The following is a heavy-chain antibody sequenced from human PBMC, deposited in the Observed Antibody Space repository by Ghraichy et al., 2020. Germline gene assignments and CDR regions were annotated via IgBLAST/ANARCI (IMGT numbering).Heavy chain of an antibody. CDR1: GGSFSGYY. CDR3: ARRRRELRGGNFDY. Sequence: SETLSLTCAVYGGSFSGYYWSWIRQPPGKGLEWIGEINHSGSTNYNPSLKSRVTISVDTSKNQFSLKLSSVTAADTAVYYCARRRRELRGGNFDYWGQGTLVTVSS. CDR2: INHSGST. V-gene: IGHV4-34*01. J-gene: IGHJ4*02. D-gene: IGHD1-26*01.